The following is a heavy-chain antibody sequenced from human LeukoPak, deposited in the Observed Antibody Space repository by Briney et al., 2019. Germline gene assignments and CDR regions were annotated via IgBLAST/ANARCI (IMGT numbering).Heavy chain of an antibody. J-gene: IGHJ4*02. CDR1: GGSISSSSYY. V-gene: IGHV4-39*07. CDR3: VRESRAYSAYDGAPDDDY. D-gene: IGHD5-12*01. Sequence: SETLSLTCTVSGGSISSSSYYWGWIRQPPGKGLEWIGSIYYSGSTYYNPSLKSRVTISVDTSKNQLSLKLSSVTAADTAVYYCVRESRAYSAYDGAPDDDYWGQGTLVTVSS. CDR2: IYYSGST.